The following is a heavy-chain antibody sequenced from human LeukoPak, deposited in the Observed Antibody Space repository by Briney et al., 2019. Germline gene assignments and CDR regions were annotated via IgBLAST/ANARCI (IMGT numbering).Heavy chain of an antibody. V-gene: IGHV3-48*03. J-gene: IGHJ4*02. CDR1: GFTFSSYE. D-gene: IGHD3-10*01. CDR2: ISSSGSTI. Sequence: PGGSLRLCCAASGFTFSSYEMNWVRQDPGKGLEWVSYISSSGSTIYYADSVKGRFTISRDNAKNSLYLQMNSLRAEDTAVYYCARVGGGHFDYWGQGTLVTVSS. CDR3: ARVGGGHFDY.